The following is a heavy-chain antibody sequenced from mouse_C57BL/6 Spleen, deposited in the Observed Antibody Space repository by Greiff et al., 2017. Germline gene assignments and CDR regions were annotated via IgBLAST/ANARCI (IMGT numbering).Heavy chain of an antibody. CDR3: ASKLTGDAMDY. V-gene: IGHV1-4*01. J-gene: IGHJ4*01. CDR2: INPSSGYT. Sequence: VQLQQSGAELARPGASVKMSCKASGYTFTSYTMHWVRQRPGQGLEWIGYINPSSGYTKYNQKFNDKATLTADKSSSTAYMQLSSLTSEDSAVYYCASKLTGDAMDYWGQGTSVTVSS. CDR1: GYTFTSYT. D-gene: IGHD4-1*01.